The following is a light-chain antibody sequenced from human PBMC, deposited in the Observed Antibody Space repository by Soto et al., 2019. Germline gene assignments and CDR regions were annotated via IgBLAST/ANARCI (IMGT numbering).Light chain of an antibody. J-gene: IGKJ2*02. CDR2: GAS. CDR1: QSVRGSY. Sequence: ELVLTQSPGTLSLSPGDSVTLSCRASQSVRGSYLAWYQQKPGQAPRLLIYGASSRATGIPGRFSGSGSGTDFTLTITSLEPDDFAVYYRQHYDSSVCTFGRGSKLEIK. CDR3: QHYDSSVCT. V-gene: IGKV3-20*01.